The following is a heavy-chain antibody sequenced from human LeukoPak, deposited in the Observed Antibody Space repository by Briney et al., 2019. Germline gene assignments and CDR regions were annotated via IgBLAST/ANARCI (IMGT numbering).Heavy chain of an antibody. D-gene: IGHD5-24*01. V-gene: IGHV1-46*01. CDR2: INPSGGST. CDR3: ARDEAEMGQDY. Sequence: ASVKVSCKASGYTFTGYYMHWVRQAPRQGLEWMGIINPSGGSTSYAQKFQGRVTMTRDTSTSTVYMELSSLRSEDTAVYYCARDEAEMGQDYWGQGTLVTVSS. J-gene: IGHJ4*02. CDR1: GYTFTGYY.